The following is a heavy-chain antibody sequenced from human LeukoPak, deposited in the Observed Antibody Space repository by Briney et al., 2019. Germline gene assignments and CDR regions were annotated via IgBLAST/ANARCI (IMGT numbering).Heavy chain of an antibody. Sequence: SETLSLTCTVSGGSISSYYWSWIRQPPGKGLEWIGYIYYSGSTNYNPSLKSRVTISVDTSKNQFSLRLSSVTAADTAVYFCARGILRDYYDSSGFYHRGGVGYWGQGTLVTVSS. CDR2: IYYSGST. D-gene: IGHD3-22*01. V-gene: IGHV4-59*08. CDR1: GGSISSYY. J-gene: IGHJ4*02. CDR3: ARGILRDYYDSSGFYHRGGVGY.